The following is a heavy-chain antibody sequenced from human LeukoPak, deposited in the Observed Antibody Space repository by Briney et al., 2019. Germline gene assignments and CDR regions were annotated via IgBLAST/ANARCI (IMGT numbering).Heavy chain of an antibody. Sequence: SVKVSCKASGGTFSSYTISWVRQAPGQGLEWMGRIIPILGIANYAQKFQGRVTITADKSTSTAYMELSSLRSEDTAVDYCARGKYCSSTSCRYIDAFDIWGQGTMVTVSS. D-gene: IGHD2-2*01. CDR2: IIPILGIA. J-gene: IGHJ3*02. V-gene: IGHV1-69*02. CDR3: ARGKYCSSTSCRYIDAFDI. CDR1: GGTFSSYT.